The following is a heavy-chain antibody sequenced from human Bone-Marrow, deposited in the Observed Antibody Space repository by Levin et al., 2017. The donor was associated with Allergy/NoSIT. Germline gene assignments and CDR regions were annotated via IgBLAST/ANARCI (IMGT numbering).Heavy chain of an antibody. CDR2: IFSNDEK. Sequence: SGPTLVKPTETLTLTCTVSGFSLSNARMGVSWIRQPPGTALEWLAHIFSNDEKSYSTSLKSRLTISKDTSKSQVVLTMTNMDPVDTATYYCARINSYDFWSGPTNWFDPWGQGTLVTVSS. D-gene: IGHD3-3*01. J-gene: IGHJ5*02. CDR1: GFSLSNARMG. V-gene: IGHV2-26*01. CDR3: ARINSYDFWSGPTNWFDP.